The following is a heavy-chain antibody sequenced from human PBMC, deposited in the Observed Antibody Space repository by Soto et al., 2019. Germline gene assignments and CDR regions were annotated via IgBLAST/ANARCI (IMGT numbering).Heavy chain of an antibody. D-gene: IGHD3-9*01. CDR2: ISSSGSTI. CDR1: GFTFSDYY. J-gene: IGHJ3*02. CDR3: ARGGLKRYFDWLPLFSDAFDI. V-gene: IGHV3-11*01. Sequence: GGSLRLSCAASGFTFSDYYMSWIRQAPGKGLEWVSYISSSGSTIYYADSVKGRFTISRDNAKNSLYLQMNSLRAEDTAVYYCARGGLKRYFDWLPLFSDAFDIWGQGTMVTVSS.